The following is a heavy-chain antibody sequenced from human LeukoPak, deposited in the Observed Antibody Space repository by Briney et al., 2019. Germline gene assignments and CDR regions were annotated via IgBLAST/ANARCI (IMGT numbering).Heavy chain of an antibody. V-gene: IGHV5-51*01. D-gene: IGHD3-16*01. Sequence: GGSLKISCKGSGYSFSNHWIGWVRQMPGKGLEWMGIIYPGDSDTRYSPSFQGQVTISADKSISVAYLQWNSLKASDTAIYYCARHETTGGGRLDPWGQGTLVTVSS. CDR2: IYPGDSDT. J-gene: IGHJ5*02. CDR3: ARHETTGGGRLDP. CDR1: GYSFSNHW.